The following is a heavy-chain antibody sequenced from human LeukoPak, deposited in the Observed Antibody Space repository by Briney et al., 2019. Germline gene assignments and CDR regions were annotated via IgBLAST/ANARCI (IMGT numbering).Heavy chain of an antibody. CDR3: ARDSSDYGDYVDAFDI. Sequence: PGGSLRLSCAASGCTFSSYAMHWVRQAPGKGLEWVAGISYDGSNKYYADSVKGRFTISRGNSKNTLYLQMNSLRAEDTAVYYCARDSSDYGDYVDAFDIWGQGTMVTVSS. CDR2: ISYDGSNK. V-gene: IGHV3-30*04. D-gene: IGHD4-17*01. J-gene: IGHJ3*02. CDR1: GCTFSSYA.